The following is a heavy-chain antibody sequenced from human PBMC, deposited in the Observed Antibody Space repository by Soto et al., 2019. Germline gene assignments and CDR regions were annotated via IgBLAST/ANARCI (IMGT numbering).Heavy chain of an antibody. CDR3: ARGLDYGDYEIRAEYFQH. Sequence: QVQLVQSGAEVKKPGASVKVSCKASGYTFTGYYMHWVRQAPGQGLEWMGWINPNSGGTNYAQKFQGWVTMTRDTAISTAYMELSRLRSDDTAVYYCARGLDYGDYEIRAEYFQHWGQGTLVTVSS. V-gene: IGHV1-2*04. CDR1: GYTFTGYY. D-gene: IGHD4-17*01. J-gene: IGHJ1*01. CDR2: INPNSGGT.